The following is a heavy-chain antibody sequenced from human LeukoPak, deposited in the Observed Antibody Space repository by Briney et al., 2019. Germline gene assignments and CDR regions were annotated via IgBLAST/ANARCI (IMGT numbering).Heavy chain of an antibody. CDR2: ISYDGTNK. J-gene: IGHJ4*02. V-gene: IGHV3-30*18. D-gene: IGHD5-12*01. CDR3: AKDRDSGYDYTAFDFDS. CDR1: GFTFSAYG. Sequence: GGSLRLSCAASGFTFSAYGLHSVRQAPGKGLEWVALISYDGTNKYYADSVKGRFTISRDNSKNTLYLQINSLRAEDTAVYYCAKDRDSGYDYTAFDFDSWGQGTLVTVSS.